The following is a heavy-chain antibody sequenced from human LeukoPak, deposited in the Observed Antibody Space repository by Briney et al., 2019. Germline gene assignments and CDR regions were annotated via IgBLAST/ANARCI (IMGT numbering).Heavy chain of an antibody. CDR3: ARGSRVGASSRIHTGIYFDY. CDR2: INPNSGGT. D-gene: IGHD1-26*01. CDR1: GYTFTGYY. J-gene: IGHJ4*02. Sequence: ASVKVSCKASGYTFTGYYMHWVRQAPGQGLEWMGWINPNSGGTNYAQKFQGWVTMTRDTSISTAYMELSRLRSDDTAVYYCARGSRVGASSRIHTGIYFDYWGQGTLVIVSS. V-gene: IGHV1-2*04.